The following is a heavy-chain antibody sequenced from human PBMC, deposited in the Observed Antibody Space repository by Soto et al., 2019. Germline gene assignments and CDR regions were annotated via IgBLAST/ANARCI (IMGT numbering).Heavy chain of an antibody. CDR2: ISWNSGSI. J-gene: IGHJ4*02. CDR1: GFTFDDYA. Sequence: GGSLRLSCAASGFTFDDYAMHWVRQAPGKGLEWVSGISWNSGSIGYADSVKGRFTISRDNAKNSLYLQMNSLRAEDTALYYCAKDIYYDILTVYNLFDYWGQGTLVTVSS. V-gene: IGHV3-9*01. CDR3: AKDIYYDILTVYNLFDY. D-gene: IGHD3-9*01.